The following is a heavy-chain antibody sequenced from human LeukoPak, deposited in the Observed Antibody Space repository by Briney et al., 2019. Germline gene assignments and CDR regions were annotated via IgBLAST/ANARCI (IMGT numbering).Heavy chain of an antibody. V-gene: IGHV1-18*01. Sequence: ASVKVSCKASGYSFTSYGISWVRQAPGQGLEWMGWISAYNGNTNYAQKLQGRVTMTTDTSTSTGYTELRSLRSDDTAVYYCARDLGSGWQRNFDYWGQGTLVTVSS. J-gene: IGHJ4*02. D-gene: IGHD6-19*01. CDR3: ARDLGSGWQRNFDY. CDR2: ISAYNGNT. CDR1: GYSFTSYG.